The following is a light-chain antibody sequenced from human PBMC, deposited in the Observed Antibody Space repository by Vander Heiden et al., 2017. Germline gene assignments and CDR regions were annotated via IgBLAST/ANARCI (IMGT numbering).Light chain of an antibody. CDR1: QSISSY. J-gene: IGKJ2*01. Sequence: DIEMTQSPSSLSVSVGDRVTITCRASQSISSYLNWVQKKPGSAPKLLIYAAVDRHTGVPSRFSGSGTGTHFTLTIRSLQPEDFATYYCQQTYSAPQTFGQGTKLDI. CDR2: AAV. CDR3: QQTYSAPQT. V-gene: IGKV1-39*01.